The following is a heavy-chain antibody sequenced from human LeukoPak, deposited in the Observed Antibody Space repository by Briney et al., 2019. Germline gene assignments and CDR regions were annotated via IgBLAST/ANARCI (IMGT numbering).Heavy chain of an antibody. Sequence: PGGSLRLSCAASGFTFSSYAMSWVRQAPGKGLEWVSAISGSGGSTYYADSVKGRFTISRDNSKNTLYLQMNSLRAEDTAVYYCAKDSSSWYRRCYFDYWGQGTLVTVSS. CDR1: GFTFSSYA. CDR2: ISGSGGST. CDR3: AKDSSSWYRRCYFDY. J-gene: IGHJ4*02. V-gene: IGHV3-23*01. D-gene: IGHD6-13*01.